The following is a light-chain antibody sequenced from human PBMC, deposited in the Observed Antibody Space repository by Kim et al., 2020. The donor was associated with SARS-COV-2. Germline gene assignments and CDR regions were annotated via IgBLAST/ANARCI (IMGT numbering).Light chain of an antibody. CDR1: SSNIGAGYD. CDR2: CDS. J-gene: IGLJ3*02. V-gene: IGLV1-40*01. Sequence: QRVTISCTGSSSNIGAGYDVHWYQPLLGPAPKLLIYCDSNRPSGVPDRFSGSKSGTSASLAITGLQADDEAYYYCQAYDSSLSGWVFGGGTQLTVL. CDR3: QAYDSSLSGWV.